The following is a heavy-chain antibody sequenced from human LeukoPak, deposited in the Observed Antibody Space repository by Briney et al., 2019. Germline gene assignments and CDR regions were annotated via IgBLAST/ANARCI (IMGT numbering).Heavy chain of an antibody. Sequence: SETLSLTCTVSGGSISSYYWSWIRQPPGKGLEWIGYIYYSGSTNYNPSLKSRVTISVDTSKNQFSLKLSSVTAADTAVYYCARHTNPYYYYYMDVWGQGTTVTVSS. J-gene: IGHJ6*03. D-gene: IGHD1-14*01. CDR3: ARHTNPYYYYYMDV. CDR1: GGSISSYY. V-gene: IGHV4-59*01. CDR2: IYYSGST.